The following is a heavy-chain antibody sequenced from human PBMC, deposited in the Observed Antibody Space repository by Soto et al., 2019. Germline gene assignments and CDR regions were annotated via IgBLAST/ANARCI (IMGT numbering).Heavy chain of an antibody. Sequence: SETLSLTCSFSGDSVTSHYLTWIRQSPEKGLEWIGYMHYTGFSHYSPSLKSRVTISVDTSKNQFSLKLSSVTAADTAVYYCASRPVSPTYYYYYYYMDVWGKGTTVTVSS. CDR3: ASRPVSPTYYYYYYYMDV. J-gene: IGHJ6*03. CDR2: MHYTGFS. CDR1: GDSVTSHY. V-gene: IGHV4-59*08. D-gene: IGHD1-1*01.